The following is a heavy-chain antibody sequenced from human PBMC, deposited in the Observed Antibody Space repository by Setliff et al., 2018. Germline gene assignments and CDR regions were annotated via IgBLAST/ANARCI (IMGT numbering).Heavy chain of an antibody. J-gene: IGHJ4*02. CDR3: RQWFGELSRDY. CDR2: LSDDGSNE. V-gene: IGHV3-30*03. Sequence: PGGSLRLSCAASGFTVSSFSMHWVRQAPVKGLDWVATLSDDGSNEFYADSVKGRFTISGDSSKNAVYLQMNSLRADDTAVYYCRQWFGELSRDYWGPGTLVTVSS. D-gene: IGHD3-10*01. CDR1: GFTVSSFS.